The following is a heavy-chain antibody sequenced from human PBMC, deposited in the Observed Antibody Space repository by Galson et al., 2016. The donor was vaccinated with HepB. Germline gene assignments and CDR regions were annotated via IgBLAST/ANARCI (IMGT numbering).Heavy chain of an antibody. V-gene: IGHV4-31*03. Sequence: TLSLTCTVSGDSMTSILYHWTWIRHLPGKGLEWIGYILPTGSTYYNPSLKSRLTISMDKSQNQFSLKLNSVTAADTAIYYCARGKYCGDGCHGGTEYWGQGLQVTVSS. D-gene: IGHD2-21*02. J-gene: IGHJ4*02. CDR1: GDSMTSILYH. CDR3: ARGKYCGDGCHGGTEY. CDR2: ILPTGST.